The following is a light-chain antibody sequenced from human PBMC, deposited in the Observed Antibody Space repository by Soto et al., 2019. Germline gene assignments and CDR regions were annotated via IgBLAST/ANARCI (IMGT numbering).Light chain of an antibody. Sequence: SALTQPPSVSGAPGHRVTISCAGSSSNIGANYAVHWYQQLPGTAPKLLIYDYNKRPSGVPDRFSGSKSGASASLAITGLQAEDEADYYCQSYDSSLTGWVFGTGTKVTVL. CDR3: QSYDSSLTGWV. CDR2: DYN. J-gene: IGLJ1*01. V-gene: IGLV1-40*03. CDR1: SSNIGANYA.